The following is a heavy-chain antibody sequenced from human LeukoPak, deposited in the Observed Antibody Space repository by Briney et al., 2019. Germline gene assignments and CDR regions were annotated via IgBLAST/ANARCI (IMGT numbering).Heavy chain of an antibody. CDR3: ARDARSWSYFDY. Sequence: PGRSLRLSCAASGFTFSSYAMHWVRQAPGKGLEWVAVISYDGSNKYYADSVKGRLTISRDNSKNTLYLQMNSLRAEDTAVYYCARDARSWSYFDYWGQGTLVTVSS. D-gene: IGHD6-13*01. V-gene: IGHV3-30-3*01. CDR2: ISYDGSNK. J-gene: IGHJ4*02. CDR1: GFTFSSYA.